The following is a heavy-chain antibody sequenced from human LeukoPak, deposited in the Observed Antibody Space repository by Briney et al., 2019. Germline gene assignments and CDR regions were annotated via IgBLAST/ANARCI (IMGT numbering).Heavy chain of an antibody. CDR3: ARVSSSSWYVDY. Sequence: PGGSLRLSCAASGFTFSSYSMNWVRQAPGKGLEWVSSISSSSSYIYYADSVKGRFTISRDNAKNSLYLQMNSLRAEDTAVYYCARVSSSSWYVDYWGRGTLVTVSS. D-gene: IGHD6-13*01. V-gene: IGHV3-21*01. CDR2: ISSSSSYI. J-gene: IGHJ4*02. CDR1: GFTFSSYS.